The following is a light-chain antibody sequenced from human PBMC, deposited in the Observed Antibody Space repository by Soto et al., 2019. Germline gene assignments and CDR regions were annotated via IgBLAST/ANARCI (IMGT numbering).Light chain of an antibody. CDR1: QSISGW. CDR2: DAS. J-gene: IGKJ1*01. Sequence: DIQMTQSPSTLPASVGDRVTITCRASQSISGWLAWYQQKPGKAPKLLIYDASSLESGVPSRFSGSGSGTEFSLTISSLQPDDFATYYCQQYNSHPWTFGQGTKVDIK. CDR3: QQYNSHPWT. V-gene: IGKV1-5*01.